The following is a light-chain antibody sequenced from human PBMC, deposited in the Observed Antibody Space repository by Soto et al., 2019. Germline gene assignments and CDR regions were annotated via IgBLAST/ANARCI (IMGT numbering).Light chain of an antibody. J-gene: IGKJ4*01. Sequence: DIQMTQSPSTLSASVGDRVTITCRASQTIRTWLAWYQHKPGKAPNLLIYKASSLQSGVPSRFSGSGSGTDFTLTISSLQPDDFATYYCQHYDNYPPTFGGGTKVEIK. CDR2: KAS. V-gene: IGKV1-5*03. CDR1: QTIRTW. CDR3: QHYDNYPPT.